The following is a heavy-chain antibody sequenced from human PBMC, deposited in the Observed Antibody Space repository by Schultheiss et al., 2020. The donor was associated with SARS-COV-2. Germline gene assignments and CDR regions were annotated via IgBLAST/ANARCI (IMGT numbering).Heavy chain of an antibody. V-gene: IGHV3-33*01. CDR1: GFTFSSYG. D-gene: IGHD6-19*01. CDR3: ARGPYSSGWYFHYYYYYYYMDV. J-gene: IGHJ6*03. CDR2: IWYDGSNK. Sequence: GGSLRLSCAASGFTFSSYGMHWVRQAPGKGLEWVAVIWYDGSNKYYADSVKGRFTISRDNSKNTLYLQMNSLRAEDTAVYYCARGPYSSGWYFHYYYYYYYMDVWGKGTTVTVSS.